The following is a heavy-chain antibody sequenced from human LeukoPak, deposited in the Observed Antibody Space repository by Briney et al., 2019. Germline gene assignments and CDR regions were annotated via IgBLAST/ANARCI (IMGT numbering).Heavy chain of an antibody. Sequence: GGSLRLSCAASGFTFSSYGMHWVRQAPGKGLEWVAFIRYDGSNKYYADSVKGRFTISRDNSKNTLYLQMNSLRAEDTAVYYCARTLRGYSYGPAGYWGQGTLVTVSS. CDR3: ARTLRGYSYGPAGY. CDR2: IRYDGSNK. V-gene: IGHV3-30*02. CDR1: GFTFSSYG. J-gene: IGHJ4*02. D-gene: IGHD5-18*01.